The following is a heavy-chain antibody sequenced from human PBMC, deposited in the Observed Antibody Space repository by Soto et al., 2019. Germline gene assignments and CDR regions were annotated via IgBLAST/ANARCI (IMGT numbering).Heavy chain of an antibody. Sequence: GGSLRLSCSASGFIFSESTIYWVRQVPGKGLEAISAVSTSGRSTYYADSVKDRSTISRDNSKNTLFLQMGSLRPEDTAIYYCVKQAHGLDGVAFDYWGQGTKVTVYS. D-gene: IGHD2-15*01. J-gene: IGHJ4*02. V-gene: IGHV3-64D*06. CDR3: VKQAHGLDGVAFDY. CDR1: GFIFSEST. CDR2: VSTSGRST.